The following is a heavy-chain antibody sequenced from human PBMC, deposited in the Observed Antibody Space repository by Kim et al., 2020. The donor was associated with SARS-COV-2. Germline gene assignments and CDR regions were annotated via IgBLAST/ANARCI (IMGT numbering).Heavy chain of an antibody. V-gene: IGHV3-11*03. CDR2: ISSSSGYT. J-gene: IGHJ6*02. D-gene: IGHD3-10*01. CDR1: GFTLSDYH. Sequence: GGSLRLSCVASGFTLSDYHMTWIRQGPGKGPESTSYISSSSGYTIYSDSVKGRFTISRDSAKNALYLQMNKLRAEDTAIYYCARFTMLRGICYYAVDVWGRGTAVTVSS. CDR3: ARFTMLRGICYYAVDV.